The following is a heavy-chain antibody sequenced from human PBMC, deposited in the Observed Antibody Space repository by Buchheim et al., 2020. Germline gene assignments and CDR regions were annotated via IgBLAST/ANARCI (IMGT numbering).Heavy chain of an antibody. J-gene: IGHJ4*02. V-gene: IGHV3-15*01. CDR3: VIGAYCAGDQYYGRFDY. CDR2: IKIKIDGGTT. Sequence: APGKGLEWIGRIKIKIDGGTTDYAAPVKGRFTISRDDSRDTLYLQMNNLKSEDTGVYYCVIGAYCAGDQYYGRFDYWGQGTL. D-gene: IGHD2-21*02.